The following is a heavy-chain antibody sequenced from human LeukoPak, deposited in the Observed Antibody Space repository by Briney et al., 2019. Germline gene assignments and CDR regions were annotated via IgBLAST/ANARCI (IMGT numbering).Heavy chain of an antibody. CDR3: ARVVAVATEQWFDP. V-gene: IGHV4-30-2*01. Sequence: PSQTLSLTCAVSGGSISSGGYSWSWIRQPPGKGLEWFGYIYHSGSTYYNPSLKSRVTISVDRSKDQFSLKLSSVTAADTAVYYCARVVAVATEQWFDPWGQGTLVTVSS. CDR2: IYHSGST. CDR1: GGSISSGGYS. J-gene: IGHJ5*02. D-gene: IGHD6-19*01.